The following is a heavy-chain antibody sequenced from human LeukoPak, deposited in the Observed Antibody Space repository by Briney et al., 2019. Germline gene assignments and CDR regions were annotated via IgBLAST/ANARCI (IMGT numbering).Heavy chain of an antibody. D-gene: IGHD3-10*01. V-gene: IGHV1-69*05. CDR1: GGTFSSYA. CDR3: ARRSSITNDFDI. J-gene: IGHJ3*02. CDR2: IIPIFGTA. Sequence: SVKVSCKASGGTFSSYAISWVRQAPGQGLEWMGGIIPIFGTANYAKKFQGRVTITTDESTSTAYMELSSLRSEDTAVYYCARRSSITNDFDIWGQGTMVTVSS.